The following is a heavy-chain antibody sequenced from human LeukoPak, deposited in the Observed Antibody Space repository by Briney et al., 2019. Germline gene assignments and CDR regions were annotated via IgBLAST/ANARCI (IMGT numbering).Heavy chain of an antibody. CDR1: GFTFSSYA. D-gene: IGHD1-26*01. Sequence: GGSLRLSCAASGFTFSSYAMSWVRQAPGKGLEWVSVISGSGDSTYYADSVKGRFTISRDNSKNTLYLQMNSLGAEDTAIYYCAKDLLGSTTRDYWGQGTLVTVSS. J-gene: IGHJ4*02. CDR3: AKDLLGSTTRDY. CDR2: ISGSGDST. V-gene: IGHV3-23*01.